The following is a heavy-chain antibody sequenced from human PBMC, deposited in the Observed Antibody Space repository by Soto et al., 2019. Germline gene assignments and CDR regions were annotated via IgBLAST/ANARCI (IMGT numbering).Heavy chain of an antibody. D-gene: IGHD3-3*01. Sequence: ESGGGLVKPGGSLRLSCAASGFTFSSYSMNWVRQAPGKGLEWVSSISSSSSYIYYADSVKGRFTISRDNAKNSLYLQMNSLRAEDTAVYYCARDQSTYDFWSGYYSSYYYYGMDVW. CDR3: ARDQSTYDFWSGYYSSYYYYGMDV. CDR2: ISSSSSYI. J-gene: IGHJ6*01. CDR1: GFTFSSYS. V-gene: IGHV3-21*01.